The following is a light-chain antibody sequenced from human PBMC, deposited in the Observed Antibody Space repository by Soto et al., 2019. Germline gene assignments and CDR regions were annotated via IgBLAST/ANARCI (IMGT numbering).Light chain of an antibody. CDR1: QSVSSY. J-gene: IGKJ5*01. CDR2: DAS. V-gene: IGKV3-11*01. Sequence: IVLTHAPSTLSSSPGERATLSCRASQSVSSYLAWYQQKPGQAPRLLIYDASNRATGIPARFSGSGSGTDFTLTISSLEPEDFAVYYCQQRSNWSPITFGEGTRVEIK. CDR3: QQRSNWSPIT.